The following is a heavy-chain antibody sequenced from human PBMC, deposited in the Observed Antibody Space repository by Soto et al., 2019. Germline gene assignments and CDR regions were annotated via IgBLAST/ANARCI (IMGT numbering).Heavy chain of an antibody. CDR2: MNTHTDNT. V-gene: IGHV1-8*01. Sequence: ASVKVSCKASGYTVTTYDINWVRQAAGQGLEWMGWMNTHTDNTGYAQKFQGRVTMTRNTSISTAYMELSSLKSDDTAIYFCVRGQLGGYFDYWGQGTLVTVSS. CDR1: GYTVTTYD. CDR3: VRGQLGGYFDY. J-gene: IGHJ4*02. D-gene: IGHD2-15*01.